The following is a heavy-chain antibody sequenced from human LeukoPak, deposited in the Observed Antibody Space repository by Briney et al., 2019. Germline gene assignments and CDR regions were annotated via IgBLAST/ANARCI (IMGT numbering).Heavy chain of an antibody. CDR1: GFTFDDYD. D-gene: IGHD6-19*01. V-gene: IGHV3-20*04. J-gene: IGHJ3*02. Sequence: PGGSLRLSCAASGFTFDDYDMSWVRHAPGKGLEWVSGINWNGGGTGYADSVKGRFTISRDNARNSLYLQMNSLRAEDTALYYCARIAMAGIGDGFDIWGQGTMVTVSS. CDR3: ARIAMAGIGDGFDI. CDR2: INWNGGGT.